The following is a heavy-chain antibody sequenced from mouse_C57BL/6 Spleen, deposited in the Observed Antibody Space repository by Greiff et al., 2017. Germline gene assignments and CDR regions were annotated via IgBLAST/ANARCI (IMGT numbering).Heavy chain of an antibody. CDR3: ARPGSSYWFAY. Sequence: VQLKESGGGLVKPGGSLKLSCAASGFTFSDYGMHWVRQAPEKGLEWVAYISSGSSTIYYADTVKGRFTISRDNAKNTLFLQMTSLRSEDTAMYYCARPGSSYWFAYWGQGTLVTVSA. D-gene: IGHD1-1*01. CDR1: GFTFSDYG. CDR2: ISSGSSTI. V-gene: IGHV5-17*01. J-gene: IGHJ3*01.